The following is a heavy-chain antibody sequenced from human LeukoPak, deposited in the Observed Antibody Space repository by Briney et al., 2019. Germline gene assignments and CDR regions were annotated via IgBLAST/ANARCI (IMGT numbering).Heavy chain of an antibody. V-gene: IGHV4-34*01. CDR1: GGSFSGYY. CDR3: ARQTFWSAFDL. D-gene: IGHD3-3*01. CDR2: INHSGST. J-gene: IGHJ2*01. Sequence: SETLSLTCAVYGGSFSGYYWSWIRQPPGKGLEWIGEINHSGSTNYNPSLKSRVTISVDTSKNQFSLKLSSVTAADTAVYYCARQTFWSAFDLWGRGTLVTVSS.